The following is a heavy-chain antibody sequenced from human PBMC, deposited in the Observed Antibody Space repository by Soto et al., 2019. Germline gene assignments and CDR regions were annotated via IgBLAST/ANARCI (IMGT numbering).Heavy chain of an antibody. D-gene: IGHD4-17*01. Sequence: QVQLVESGGGVVQPGRSLRLSCAASGFTFSSYAMHWVRQAPGKGMEWVAVISYDGSNKYYADSVKGRFTISRDNSKNTLYLQMNRMRAEDTAVYYCARGRDTVTHDIWGQGTMVTVSS. V-gene: IGHV3-30-3*01. J-gene: IGHJ3*02. CDR2: ISYDGSNK. CDR1: GFTFSSYA. CDR3: ARGRDTVTHDI.